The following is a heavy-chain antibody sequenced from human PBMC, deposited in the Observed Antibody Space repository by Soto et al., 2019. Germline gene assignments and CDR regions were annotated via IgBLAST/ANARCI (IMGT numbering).Heavy chain of an antibody. V-gene: IGHV4-34*01. J-gene: IGHJ2*01. CDR1: GGSFSGYY. D-gene: IGHD2-21*01. CDR2: INHSGST. Sequence: QVQLQQWGAGLLKPSETLSLTCAVYGGSFSGYYWSWIRQPPGKGLEWIGEINHSGSTNYNPSLKRAVTTSVDTTKNQLSLKLISVTAADTAVYYCARGLIVAPRYFDLWGRGTLVTVSS. CDR3: ARGLIVAPRYFDL.